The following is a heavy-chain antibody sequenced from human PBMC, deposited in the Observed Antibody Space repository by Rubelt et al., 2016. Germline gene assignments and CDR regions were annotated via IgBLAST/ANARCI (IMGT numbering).Heavy chain of an antibody. V-gene: IGHV3-73*01. Sequence: VQLVESGGGVVQPGRSLRLSCAASGFTFSSYAMHWVRQAPGKGLEWVGRIRSKANSYATGYCAPVKGRSTISRDDSKNTAYLQMNSLKKDDTAVYYCTTQRGGGNNYVYWGQGTLVTVSS. D-gene: IGHD5-24*01. CDR2: IRSKANSYAT. CDR1: GFTFSSYA. CDR3: TTQRGGGNNYVY. J-gene: IGHJ4*02.